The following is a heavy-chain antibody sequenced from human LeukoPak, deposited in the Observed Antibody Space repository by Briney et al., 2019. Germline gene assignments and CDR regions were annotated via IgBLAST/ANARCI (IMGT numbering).Heavy chain of an antibody. J-gene: IGHJ4*02. CDR2: IKGDGSEK. Sequence: PGGSLRLSCAASESTFSSYWMSWVRQAPGIGLEWVANIKGDGSEKYYVDSVKGRFTISRDNAKNSLYLQMNSLRAEDTAVYYCAREVRRSFDYWGQGILVTVSS. CDR3: AREVRRSFDY. V-gene: IGHV3-7*01. CDR1: ESTFSSYW.